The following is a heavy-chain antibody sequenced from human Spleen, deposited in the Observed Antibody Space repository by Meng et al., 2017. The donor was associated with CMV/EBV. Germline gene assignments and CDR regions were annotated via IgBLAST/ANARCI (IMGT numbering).Heavy chain of an antibody. CDR2: INTSGGST. CDR1: GFTFSNSA. Sequence: GESLKISCAASGFTFSNSAMSWVRQAPGKGLEWVSTINTSGGSTYYADSVKGRFTISRDNAKNSLYLQMNSLRAEDTAVYYCAKDRSISHYHYYGMDVWGQGTTVTVSS. CDR3: AKDRSISHYHYYGMDV. V-gene: IGHV3-23*01. J-gene: IGHJ6*02. D-gene: IGHD3-3*02.